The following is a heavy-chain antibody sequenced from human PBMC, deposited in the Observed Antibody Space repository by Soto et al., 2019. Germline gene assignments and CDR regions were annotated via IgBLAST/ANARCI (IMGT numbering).Heavy chain of an antibody. V-gene: IGHV1-69*01. CDR1: GGTDGTYS. Sequence: QVQLVQSGAELKKPGSSVKVSCKVSGGTDGTYSINWVRQAPGQGLEWMGAIIPILSTTTYAQRFQGRVTITADESTGTVYLELTSLKFEDTAVYYCASRAMAVTWFDPWGQGTLVTVSS. CDR3: ASRAMAVTWFDP. CDR2: IIPILSTT. J-gene: IGHJ5*02. D-gene: IGHD6-19*01.